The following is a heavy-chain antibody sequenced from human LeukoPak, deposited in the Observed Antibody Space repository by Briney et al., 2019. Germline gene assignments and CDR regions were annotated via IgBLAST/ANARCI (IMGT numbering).Heavy chain of an antibody. V-gene: IGHV3-21*04. D-gene: IGHD1-7*01. CDR3: AKTTRFDY. Sequence: GGSLRLSCAASGFTFSSYMMNWVRQAPGKGLEWVSSINSGSTYTYYTESVKGRFTVSRDNAKNSLFLQMNSLRAEDTAVYYCAKTTRFDYWGQGTLVTVSS. CDR2: INSGSTYT. J-gene: IGHJ4*02. CDR1: GFTFSSYM.